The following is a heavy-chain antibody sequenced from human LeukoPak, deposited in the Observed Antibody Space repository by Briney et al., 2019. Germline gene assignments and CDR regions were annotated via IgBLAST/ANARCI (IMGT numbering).Heavy chain of an antibody. CDR2: IRSKAYGGTA. V-gene: IGHV3-49*03. D-gene: IGHD6-19*01. CDR3: TRGYDTSGWLFDY. J-gene: IGHJ4*02. CDR1: GFPFGDYG. Sequence: GGSLRLSCRTSGFPFGDYGMSWFRQAPGNGLEWVSHIRSKAYGGTAEYATSVKGRFIISRDDSKSIAHLQMSSLKTEDTAVYFCTRGYDTSGWLFDYWGQGTLVTVSS.